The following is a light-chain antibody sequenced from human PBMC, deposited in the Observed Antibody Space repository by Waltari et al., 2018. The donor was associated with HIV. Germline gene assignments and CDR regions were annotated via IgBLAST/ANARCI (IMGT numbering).Light chain of an antibody. V-gene: IGLV3-21*02. Sequence: SYVLTQPPSVSVAPGQTARITCGGNNIGSKNVHWYQQKSRQAPVLVVFNGGDRPSGIPQRLSGSRSENTATLTISRVEVGDEADYYCQVWDSSSDHPGVFGSGTKVTVL. CDR1: NIGSKN. CDR2: NGG. CDR3: QVWDSSSDHPGV. J-gene: IGLJ1*01.